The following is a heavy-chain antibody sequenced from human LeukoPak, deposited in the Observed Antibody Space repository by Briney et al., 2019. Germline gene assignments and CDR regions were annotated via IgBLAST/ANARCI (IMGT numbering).Heavy chain of an antibody. D-gene: IGHD6-13*01. CDR3: AKVPSGSSSWH. CDR1: GLTFSSYG. J-gene: IGHJ4*02. Sequence: GGSLRLSCAAFGLTFSSYGVCLVRQAPGKGMEWVSAISGSGGSTYYPDSVKGRFTISRDNSKNTLYLQMNSLRAEDTAVYYCAKVPSGSSSWHWGQETLVTVSS. CDR2: ISGSGGST. V-gene: IGHV3-23*01.